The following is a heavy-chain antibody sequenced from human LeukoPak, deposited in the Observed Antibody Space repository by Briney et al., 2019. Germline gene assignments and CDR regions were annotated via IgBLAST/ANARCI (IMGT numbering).Heavy chain of an antibody. J-gene: IGHJ4*02. Sequence: GGSLRLSCAASEFTFYVYAMHWVRHAPGKGVEWVSLISGDGGSTYYADSVKGRFTISRDNSNNSLYLQMNSLRTEDTALYYCAKDAPGSCSGGSCYSSFDYWGQGTLVTVSS. D-gene: IGHD2-15*01. V-gene: IGHV3-43*02. CDR1: EFTFYVYA. CDR3: AKDAPGSCSGGSCYSSFDY. CDR2: ISGDGGST.